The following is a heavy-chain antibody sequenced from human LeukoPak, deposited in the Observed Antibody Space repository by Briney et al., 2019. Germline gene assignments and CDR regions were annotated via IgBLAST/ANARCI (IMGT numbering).Heavy chain of an antibody. J-gene: IGHJ4*02. CDR2: ICTSRTT. CDR3: AREGGSSSSEVY. Sequence: SQTLSLTCNVSGCSISSDSFYWSWIRQRAGNGLEWIVRICTSRTTNYNPSLKSHVTISIDTSKNQFSLKLSSVTPPHTAVYYCAREGGSSSSEVYWGQGTLVTVSS. V-gene: IGHV4-61*02. D-gene: IGHD6-6*01. CDR1: GCSISSDSFY.